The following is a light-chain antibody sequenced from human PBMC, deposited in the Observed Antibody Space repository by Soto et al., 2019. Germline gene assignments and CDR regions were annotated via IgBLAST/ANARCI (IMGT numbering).Light chain of an antibody. CDR2: AAS. Sequence: DILLTQSPSSLSASIGDRVTITCRASQNIDKYLNWYQQIPGKAPRFLISAASSLQSGVPSRFSGSRSGTDFTLTISNLQPEDFASYFCQQTFRNPRTFGPGTKLHI. CDR3: QQTFRNPRT. CDR1: QNIDKY. V-gene: IGKV1-39*01. J-gene: IGKJ3*01.